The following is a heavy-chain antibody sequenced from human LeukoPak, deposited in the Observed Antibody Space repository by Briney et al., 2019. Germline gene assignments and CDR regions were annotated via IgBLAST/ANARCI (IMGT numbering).Heavy chain of an antibody. CDR2: IIPIFGTT. CDR3: ARDRSGDDDFWSGYYTNYFDP. V-gene: IGHV1-69*06. Sequence: SVKVSCKASGGTFSSYAISWVRQAPGQGLEWMGGIIPIFGTTNYAQKFQDRVTITADKSTSTAYMELSSLRSEDTAVYYCARDRSGDDDFWSGYYTNYFDPWGQGTLVTVSS. CDR1: GGTFSSYA. D-gene: IGHD3-3*01. J-gene: IGHJ5*02.